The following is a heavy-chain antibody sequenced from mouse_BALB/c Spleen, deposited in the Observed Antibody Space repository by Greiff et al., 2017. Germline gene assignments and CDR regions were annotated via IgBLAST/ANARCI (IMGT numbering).Heavy chain of an antibody. Sequence: QVQLQQPGAELVKPGASVKMSCKASGYTFTSYNMHWVKQTPGQGLEWIGAIYPGNGDTSYNQKFKGKATLTADKSSSTAYMQLSSLTSEDSAVYYCAKGGGDYAMDYWGQGTSVTVSS. V-gene: IGHV1-12*01. CDR2: IYPGNGDT. CDR3: AKGGGDYAMDY. CDR1: GYTFTSYN. J-gene: IGHJ4*01.